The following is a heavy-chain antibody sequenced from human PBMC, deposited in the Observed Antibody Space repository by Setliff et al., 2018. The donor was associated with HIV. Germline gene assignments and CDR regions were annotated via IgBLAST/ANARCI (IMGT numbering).Heavy chain of an antibody. Sequence: GGSLRLSCAASGFTFSKYWMSWVRQAPGKGLEWVANIKEDGSEKYYVDSVKGRFTISRDNAKNSVHLQMNSLRVEDTGVYYCATQTGFYNSHWYDYWGQGTMVTVSS. CDR2: IKEDGSEK. CDR1: GFTFSKYW. D-gene: IGHD6-13*01. V-gene: IGHV3-7*01. CDR3: ATQTGFYNSHWYDY. J-gene: IGHJ4*02.